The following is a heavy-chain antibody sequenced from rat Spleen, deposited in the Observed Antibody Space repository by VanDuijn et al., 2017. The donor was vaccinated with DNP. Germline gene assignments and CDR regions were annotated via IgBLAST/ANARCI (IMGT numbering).Heavy chain of an antibody. V-gene: IGHV5S10*01. J-gene: IGHJ3*01. Sequence: EVQLVESGGGLVQPGRSLKLSCAASGFTFSDYNMAWVRQAPKKGLEWVATIIYDASRTFYRDSVKGRFTISRDNAKNTLYLQMDSLRSEDTATYYCARSDSYGFPYWGQGTLVTVSS. D-gene: IGHD1-2*01. CDR2: IIYDASRT. CDR3: ARSDSYGFPY. CDR1: GFTFSDYN.